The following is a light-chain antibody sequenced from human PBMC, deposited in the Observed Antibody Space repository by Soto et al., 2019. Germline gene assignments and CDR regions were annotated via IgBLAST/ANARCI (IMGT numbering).Light chain of an antibody. Sequence: EIMMTQSPGTLSVSPGEGATLSCTASQSVNLNLSWYRQKPGQPPRLLLYGASTTATGIPVRFRGSGSGTEFNLTLTSLQSEDSAVYYYHRYNSWPRGTFGPGTKVEIK. V-gene: IGKV3-15*01. J-gene: IGKJ3*01. CDR3: HRYNSWPRGT. CDR1: QSVNLN. CDR2: GAS.